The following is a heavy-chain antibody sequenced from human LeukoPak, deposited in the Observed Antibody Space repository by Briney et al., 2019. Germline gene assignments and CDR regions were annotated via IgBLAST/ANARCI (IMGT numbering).Heavy chain of an antibody. Sequence: QPGGSLRLSCAASGFPVNKYEMRWVRQAPGKGLEWVSYIDAGATSTNYADSVWGRFTLSRDNAQNSVHLQMNSLRDEDTAVYYCVRGRLLRSTKYFDYWGQGALVTVSS. V-gene: IGHV3-48*03. CDR3: VRGRLLRSTKYFDY. J-gene: IGHJ4*02. CDR2: IDAGATST. CDR1: GFPVNKYE. D-gene: IGHD2-21*02.